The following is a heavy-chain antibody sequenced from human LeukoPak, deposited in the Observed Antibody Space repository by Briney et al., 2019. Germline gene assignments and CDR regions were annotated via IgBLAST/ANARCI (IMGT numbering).Heavy chain of an antibody. Sequence: GGSLRLSCVASGFTFSTYGMSWVRQAPGKGLERVAAVSSTGSGTYYPDSLKGRFIISRDNSQNTVFLQMNSLRPEDTAFYFCAKDGPLLWFGPTDAWGQGILVTVPS. J-gene: IGHJ5*02. V-gene: IGHV3-23*01. CDR2: VSSTGSGT. CDR1: GFTFSTYG. CDR3: AKDGPLLWFGPTDA. D-gene: IGHD3-10*01.